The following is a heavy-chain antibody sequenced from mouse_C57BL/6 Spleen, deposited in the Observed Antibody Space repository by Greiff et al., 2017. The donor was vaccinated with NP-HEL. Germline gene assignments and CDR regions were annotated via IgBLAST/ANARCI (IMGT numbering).Heavy chain of an antibody. V-gene: IGHV1-20*01. CDR1: GYSFTGYF. Sequence: EVKLVESGPELVKPGDSVKISCKASGYSFTGYFMNWVMQSHGKSLEWIGRINPYNGDTFYNQKFKGKATLTVDKSSSTAHMELRSLTSEDSAVCYCAREDYYGSSLYYFDYWGQGTTLTVSS. J-gene: IGHJ2*01. D-gene: IGHD1-1*01. CDR2: INPYNGDT. CDR3: AREDYYGSSLYYFDY.